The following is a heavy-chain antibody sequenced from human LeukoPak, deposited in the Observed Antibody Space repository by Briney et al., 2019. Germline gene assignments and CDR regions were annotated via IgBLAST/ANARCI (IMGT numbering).Heavy chain of an antibody. CDR3: AKEALGVAGGVFDP. J-gene: IGHJ5*02. Sequence: GGSLRLSCVASGFAFDDFCMHWVRRAPGKGLEWVSGINGKTHNVYYADSVKGRFTISRDNAKNSLYLHLTRLTIEDPALYYCAKEALGVAGGVFDPWGQGTLVTVSA. CDR2: INGKTHNV. D-gene: IGHD6-19*01. CDR1: GFAFDDFC. V-gene: IGHV3-9*01.